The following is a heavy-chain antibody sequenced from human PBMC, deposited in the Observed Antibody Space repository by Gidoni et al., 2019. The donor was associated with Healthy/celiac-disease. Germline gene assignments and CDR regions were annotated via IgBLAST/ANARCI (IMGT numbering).Heavy chain of an antibody. V-gene: IGHV4-34*01. CDR1: GGSFSGYY. Sequence: GGSFSGYYWSWIRQPPGKGLEWIGEINHSGSTNYNPSLKSRVTISVDTSKNQFSLKLSSVTAADTAVYYCARAVVPAAIPFDWFDPWGQGTLVTVSS. J-gene: IGHJ5*02. CDR3: ARAVVPAAIPFDWFDP. CDR2: INHSGST. D-gene: IGHD2-2*02.